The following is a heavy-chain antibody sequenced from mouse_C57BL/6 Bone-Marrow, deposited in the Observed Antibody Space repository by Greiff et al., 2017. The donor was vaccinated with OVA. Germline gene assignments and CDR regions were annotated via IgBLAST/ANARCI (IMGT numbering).Heavy chain of an antibody. J-gene: IGHJ1*03. D-gene: IGHD1-1*01. CDR2: ISSGGSYT. Sequence: EVKLVESGGDLVKPGGSLKLSCAASGFTFSSYGMSWVRQTPDKRLEWVATISSGGSYTYYPDSVKGRFPISRDNAKNTLYLQMSSLKSEDTAMYYCARHRGNYYGSSYGYFDVWGTGTTVTVSS. V-gene: IGHV5-6*01. CDR1: GFTFSSYG. CDR3: ARHRGNYYGSSYGYFDV.